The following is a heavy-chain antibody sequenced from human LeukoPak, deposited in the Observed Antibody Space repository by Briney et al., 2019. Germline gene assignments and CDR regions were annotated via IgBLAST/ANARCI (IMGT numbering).Heavy chain of an antibody. D-gene: IGHD3-22*01. J-gene: IGHJ4*02. V-gene: IGHV3-33*01. Sequence: GGSLRLSCVASGFTFNSYGIHWVRQTPGKGLEWVAVIWYDGSNKYYADSVKGRFTISRDNSKNTLYLQMNSLRAEDTAVYYCARENYYDSSGYYYYFDYWGQGTLVTVSS. CDR1: GFTFNSYG. CDR3: ARENYYDSSGYYYYFDY. CDR2: IWYDGSNK.